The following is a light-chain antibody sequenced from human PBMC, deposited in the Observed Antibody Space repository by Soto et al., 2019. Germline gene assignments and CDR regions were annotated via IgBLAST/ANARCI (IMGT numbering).Light chain of an antibody. J-gene: IGKJ4*01. CDR2: AAS. CDR3: QQADSFPPT. CDR1: QAISAW. Sequence: DIQMTQSPSSVSASVGDSVTITCRASQAISAWLGWYQQKPGQAPKLLIYAASSLQSGVPSRFSGSGSGTDFTLTISSLQPEDFATYYCQQADSFPPTFGGGTKVELK. V-gene: IGKV1D-12*01.